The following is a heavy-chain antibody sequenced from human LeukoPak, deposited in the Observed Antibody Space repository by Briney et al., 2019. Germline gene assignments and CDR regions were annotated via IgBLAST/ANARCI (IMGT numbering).Heavy chain of an antibody. CDR1: GYTFTGYY. Sequence: GASVKVSCKASGYTFTGYYMHWVRQAPGHGLEWMGWINPNSGGTNYAQKFQGWVTMTRDTSISTAYMELSRLRSDDTAVYYCARAAYPTTEGAFDIWGQGTMVTVSS. J-gene: IGHJ3*02. CDR2: INPNSGGT. CDR3: ARAAYPTTEGAFDI. D-gene: IGHD4-17*01. V-gene: IGHV1-2*04.